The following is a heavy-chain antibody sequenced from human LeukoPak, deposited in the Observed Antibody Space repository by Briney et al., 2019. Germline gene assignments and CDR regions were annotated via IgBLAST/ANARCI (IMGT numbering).Heavy chain of an antibody. CDR2: INHSGST. Sequence: NTSETLSLTCAVYGGSFSGYYWSWIRQPPGKGLEWIGEINHSGSTNYNPSLKSRVTISVDTSKNQFSLKLSSVTAADTAVYYCARIVVVVAAPWDYGMDVWGQGTTVTVSS. J-gene: IGHJ6*02. D-gene: IGHD2-15*01. V-gene: IGHV4-34*01. CDR1: GGSFSGYY. CDR3: ARIVVVVAAPWDYGMDV.